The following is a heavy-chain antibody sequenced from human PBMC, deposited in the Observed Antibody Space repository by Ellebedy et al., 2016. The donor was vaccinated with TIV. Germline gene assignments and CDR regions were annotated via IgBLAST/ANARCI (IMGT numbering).Heavy chain of an antibody. J-gene: IGHJ3*02. CDR3: TRKTGNRGDFDI. CDR2: ITPNSGRT. Sequence: AASVKVSCKASGFSFTGYYIHWVRQAPGQGLEWMGWITPNSGRTKYAQKFQDWVTITTDTSISTAYMELTRLRSDDTAVYYCTRKTGNRGDFDIWGQGTMVAVSS. D-gene: IGHD7-27*01. CDR1: GFSFTGYY. V-gene: IGHV1-2*04.